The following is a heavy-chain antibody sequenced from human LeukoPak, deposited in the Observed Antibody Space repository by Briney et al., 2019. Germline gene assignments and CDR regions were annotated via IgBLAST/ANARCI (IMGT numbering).Heavy chain of an antibody. CDR2: IWYDGSNK. V-gene: IGHV3-33*01. J-gene: IGHJ6*02. D-gene: IGHD4-11*01. Sequence: GGSLRLSCAASGFTFSSYGMHWVRQAPGKGLKWVAVIWYDGSNKYYAGSVKGRFTISRDNSKNTLYLQMNSLRAEDTAVYFCARVYSNSPEYGMDVWGQGTTVTVSS. CDR3: ARVYSNSPEYGMDV. CDR1: GFTFSSYG.